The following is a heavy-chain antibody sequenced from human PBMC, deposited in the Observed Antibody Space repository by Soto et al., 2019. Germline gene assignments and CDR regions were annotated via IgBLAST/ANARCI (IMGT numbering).Heavy chain of an antibody. Sequence: GGSLRLSCAASGFTFSSYAMHWVRQAPGKGLEWVSAISGSGDSTYYADSVKGRFTISRDNSKNTLYLQMNSLRAEDTAVYYCAKIFCSRTSCYVKDYFDYWGQGTLVTVSS. CDR1: GFTFSSYA. J-gene: IGHJ4*02. CDR3: AKIFCSRTSCYVKDYFDY. CDR2: ISGSGDST. V-gene: IGHV3-23*01. D-gene: IGHD2-2*01.